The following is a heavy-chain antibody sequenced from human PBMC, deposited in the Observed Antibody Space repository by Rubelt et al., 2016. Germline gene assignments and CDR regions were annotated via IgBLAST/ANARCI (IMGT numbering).Heavy chain of an antibody. CDR3: AGDGAEDNYYYGMDV. V-gene: IGHV4-34*01. CDR2: INHSGST. J-gene: IGHJ6*02. Sequence: QVQLQQWGAGLLKPSETLSLTCAVYGGSFSGYYWSWIRQPPGKGLEWIGEINHSGSTNYKPSLKSRVTISVDTSKNQFSLKLSSVTAADTAVYYCAGDGAEDNYYYGMDVWGQGTTVTVSS. D-gene: IGHD2-15*01. CDR1: GGSFSGYY.